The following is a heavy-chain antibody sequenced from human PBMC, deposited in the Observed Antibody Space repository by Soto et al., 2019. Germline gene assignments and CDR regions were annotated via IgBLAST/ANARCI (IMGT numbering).Heavy chain of an antibody. CDR3: AKARGAMVRGAAFYFDD. Sequence: PGGSLRLSCAASGFTFTIYAMSWVRQAPGKGLEWVSAIIGSGGSTYYADSVKGRFTISRDNSKNTLYLQMNSLRAEDTAVYYCAKARGAMVRGAAFYFDDWGQGPLVPVSS. CDR2: IIGSGGST. CDR1: GFTFTIYA. J-gene: IGHJ4*02. D-gene: IGHD3-10*01. V-gene: IGHV3-23*01.